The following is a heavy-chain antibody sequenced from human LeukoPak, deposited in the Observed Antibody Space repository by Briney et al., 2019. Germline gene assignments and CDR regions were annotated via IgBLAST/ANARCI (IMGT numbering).Heavy chain of an antibody. CDR3: ANLYGDSSNGMDV. Sequence: GGSLRLSCAASGFTFAMTWVRQAAGKGLEWVSAISASGGTTYYADSVKGRFTISRDNSKNTLFLQMNSLRAEDTAVYFCANLYGDSSNGMDVWGQGTTVTVSS. J-gene: IGHJ6*02. D-gene: IGHD4-17*01. V-gene: IGHV3-23*01. CDR1: GFTFA. CDR2: ISASGGTT.